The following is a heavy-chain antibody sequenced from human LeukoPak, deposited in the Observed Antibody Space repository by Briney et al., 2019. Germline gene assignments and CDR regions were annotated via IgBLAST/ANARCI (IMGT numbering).Heavy chain of an antibody. J-gene: IGHJ4*02. D-gene: IGHD6-13*01. CDR1: GGTFSSYA. Sequence: ASVKVSCKASGGTFSSYAISWVRQAPGQGLEWMGGIIPIFGTANYAQKFQGRVTITADESTSTAYMELSSLRSEDTAVYYCARGQTRAAADFLDYWGQGTLVTVSS. V-gene: IGHV1-69*01. CDR2: IIPIFGTA. CDR3: ARGQTRAAADFLDY.